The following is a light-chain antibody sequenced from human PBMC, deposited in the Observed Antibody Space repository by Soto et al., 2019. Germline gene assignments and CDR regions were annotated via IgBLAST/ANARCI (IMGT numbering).Light chain of an antibody. CDR2: EVS. CDR3: CSYTSSSTYV. J-gene: IGLJ1*01. CDR1: GSDVGGYNF. V-gene: IGLV2-14*01. Sequence: QSALTQPASVSRSPGQSITISCTGTGSDVGGYNFVSWYQQHPGKAPKLMIYEVSNRPSGLSNRFSGSWSGNTASLTISGLQAEDEADYYCCSYTSSSTYVFGTGTKVTVL.